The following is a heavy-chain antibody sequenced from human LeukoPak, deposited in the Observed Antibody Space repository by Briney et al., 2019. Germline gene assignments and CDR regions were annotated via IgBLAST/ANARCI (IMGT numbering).Heavy chain of an antibody. V-gene: IGHV3-23*01. CDR3: ARAPVTSCRGAFCYPFDL. CDR1: GFPLSSYA. Sequence: GGSLRLSCAASGFPLSSYAMSWVRQVPGKGLEWVSATSSSDDGTYHADSVRGRFTIYRDNFRNTLYLQMNRLRVEDAALYYCARAPVTSCRGAFCYPFDLWGQGVLVTVSS. J-gene: IGHJ4*02. D-gene: IGHD2-21*01. CDR2: TSSSDDGT.